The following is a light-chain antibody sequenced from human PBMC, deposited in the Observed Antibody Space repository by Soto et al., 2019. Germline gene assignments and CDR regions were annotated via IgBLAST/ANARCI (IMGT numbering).Light chain of an antibody. CDR3: CSSVGGPIWV. V-gene: IGLV2-23*02. Sequence: QSALTQPASVSGSPGQSITISCTGTSSDVGSYDRVSWYQKHPGKAPTLIIYEVNKRPSGVSNRFSGSKSGNMASLTISGLQAEDEADYYCCSSVGGPIWVFGGGTKVTVL. CDR2: EVN. CDR1: SSDVGSYDR. J-gene: IGLJ3*02.